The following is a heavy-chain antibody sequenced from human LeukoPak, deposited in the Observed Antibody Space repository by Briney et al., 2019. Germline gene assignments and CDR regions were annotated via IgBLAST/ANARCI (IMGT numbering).Heavy chain of an antibody. Sequence: GESLKIFCRTFGYTFSTYWIGWVRQIPRKGLEWMAIIHPDDSDTRNSPPFQGHVTIPADTSTNTAYLPWASLKASDTARDYFARYGLQTTPAYGWFGRWGRAT. CDR3: ARYGLQTTPAYGWFGR. J-gene: IGHJ5*02. V-gene: IGHV5-51*01. CDR1: GYTFSTYW. D-gene: IGHD1/OR15-1a*01. CDR2: IHPDDSDT.